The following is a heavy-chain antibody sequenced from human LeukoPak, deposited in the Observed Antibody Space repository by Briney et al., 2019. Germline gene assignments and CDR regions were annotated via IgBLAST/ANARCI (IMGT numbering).Heavy chain of an antibody. V-gene: IGHV3-9*03. CDR3: AKGSYGIDY. D-gene: IGHD5-18*01. J-gene: IGHJ4*02. CDR2: ISWNSGSI. Sequence: PGRSLRLSCAASGFTFDDYAMHWVRQAPGKGLEWVSGISWNSGSIGYADSVKGRFTISRDNAKNSLYLQMNSLRAEDMALYYCAKGSYGIDYWGQGTLVTVSS. CDR1: GFTFDDYA.